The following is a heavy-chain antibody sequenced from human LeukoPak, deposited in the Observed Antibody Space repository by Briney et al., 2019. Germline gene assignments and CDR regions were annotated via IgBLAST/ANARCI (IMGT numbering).Heavy chain of an antibody. CDR1: GYTVTSYG. CDR2: MSPNSGNT. D-gene: IGHD7-27*01. CDR3: ARGPPDWGFDY. Sequence: ASVKVSCKASGYTVTSYGINWVRQATGQGLEWMGWMSPNSGNTGYAQKFQGRVTMTRNTFINTAYMELSSLRSEDTAVYYCARGPPDWGFDYWGPGTLVTVSS. V-gene: IGHV1-8*01. J-gene: IGHJ4*02.